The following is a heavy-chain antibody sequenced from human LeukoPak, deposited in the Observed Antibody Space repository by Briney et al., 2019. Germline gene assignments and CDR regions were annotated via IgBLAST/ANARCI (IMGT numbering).Heavy chain of an antibody. J-gene: IGHJ3*02. CDR1: GGSISSDDYY. V-gene: IGHV4-30-4*01. Sequence: SETLSLTCTVCGGSISSDDYYWSWIRQPPGKGLEWIGYIYYSGSTYYNPSLKSRVNILVDTSKNQFSLKLSSVTAADTAVYYFALEVGGVFDIWGQGTMVTVSS. CDR3: ALEVGGVFDI. CDR2: IYYSGST. D-gene: IGHD1-1*01.